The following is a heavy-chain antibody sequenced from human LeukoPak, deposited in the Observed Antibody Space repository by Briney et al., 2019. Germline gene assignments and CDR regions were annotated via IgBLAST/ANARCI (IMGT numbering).Heavy chain of an antibody. CDR1: GFTFRSYA. J-gene: IGHJ4*02. CDR3: AKDKSSYYDILTGYSD. Sequence: GGSLRLSCAASGFTFRSYAMNWVGQAPGKGGEGGSIIFGTGDTTYYADSVKGRFTISRDNSKNTLYLQMTSLRAEDTAVYYCAKDKSSYYDILTGYSDWGQGTLVTVSS. D-gene: IGHD3-9*01. CDR2: IFGTGDTT. V-gene: IGHV3-23*01.